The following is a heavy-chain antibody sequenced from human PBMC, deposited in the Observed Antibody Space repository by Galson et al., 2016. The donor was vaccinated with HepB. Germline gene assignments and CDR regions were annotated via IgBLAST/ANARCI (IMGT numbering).Heavy chain of an antibody. Sequence: CAISGDSVSSNSAAWNWIRQPPSRGLEWLGRTYYNSQWYRDFAASVRGRITINPDTPQNQISLQLNSVTPDDTAVYYCVRDYYGSGNYYTSFDIWGQGTTVTVSS. D-gene: IGHD3-10*01. V-gene: IGHV6-1*01. CDR3: VRDYYGSGNYYTSFDI. CDR1: GDSVSSNSAA. CDR2: TYYNSQWYR. J-gene: IGHJ3*02.